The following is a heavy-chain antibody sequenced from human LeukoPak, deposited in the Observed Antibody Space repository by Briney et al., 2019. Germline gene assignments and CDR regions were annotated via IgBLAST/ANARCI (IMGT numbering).Heavy chain of an antibody. D-gene: IGHD1-1*01. Sequence: PGRSLRLSCAASGFTFSSYGMHWVRQAPGKGLEWVAVIWYDGSNKYYADSVKGRFIISRDNSKNTLYLQMNSLRGEDTAVYYCARDSFLERRGGDFDIWGQGTMVTVSS. J-gene: IGHJ3*02. V-gene: IGHV3-33*01. CDR1: GFTFSSYG. CDR3: ARDSFLERRGGDFDI. CDR2: IWYDGSNK.